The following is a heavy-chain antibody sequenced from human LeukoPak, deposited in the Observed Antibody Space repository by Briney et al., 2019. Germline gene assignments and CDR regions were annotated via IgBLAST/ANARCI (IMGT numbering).Heavy chain of an antibody. CDR1: GFTFSNAW. CDR3: VVITRGDAFDI. J-gene: IGHJ3*02. V-gene: IGHV3-15*01. CDR2: IKSKTDGGTT. Sequence: MPGGSLRLSRAASGFTFSNAWMSWVRQAPGKGLEWVGRIKSKTDGGTTDYAAPVKGRFTISRDDSKNTLYLQMNSLKTEDTAVYYCVVITRGDAFDIWGQGTMVTVSS. D-gene: IGHD3-22*01.